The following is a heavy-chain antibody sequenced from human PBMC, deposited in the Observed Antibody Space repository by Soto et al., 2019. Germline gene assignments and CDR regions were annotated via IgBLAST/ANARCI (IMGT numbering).Heavy chain of an antibody. CDR2: ISSSSSYI. D-gene: IGHD6-6*01. V-gene: IGHV3-21*01. CDR3: ARDPRFEYSRPSNYYYYYMDV. CDR1: GFTFSSYS. J-gene: IGHJ6*03. Sequence: GGSLRLSCAASGFTFSSYSMNWVRQAPGKGLEWVSSISSSSSYIYYADSGKGRFTISRDNAKNSLDLQMNSLRAEDTAVYYCARDPRFEYSRPSNYYYYYMDVWGKGTTVTVSS.